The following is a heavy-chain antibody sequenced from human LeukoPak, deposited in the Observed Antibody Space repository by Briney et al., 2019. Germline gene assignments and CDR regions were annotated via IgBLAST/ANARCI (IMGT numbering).Heavy chain of an antibody. J-gene: IGHJ4*02. V-gene: IGHV4-39*07. CDR2: IYHSGST. D-gene: IGHD1-1*01. Sequence: SETLSLTCTVSGGSISSSSYYWGWIRQPPGKGLEWIGSIYHSGSTYYNPSLKSRVTISVDTSKNQFSLKLSSVTAADTAVYYCAREVRYFDYWGQGTLVTVSS. CDR3: AREVRYFDY. CDR1: GGSISSSSYY.